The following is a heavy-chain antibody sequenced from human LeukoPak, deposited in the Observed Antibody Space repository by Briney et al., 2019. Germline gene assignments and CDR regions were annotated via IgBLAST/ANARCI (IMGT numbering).Heavy chain of an antibody. CDR3: ARIKYSYDSSGYYYVIDY. D-gene: IGHD3-22*01. J-gene: IGHJ4*02. CDR1: GGSISTYY. V-gene: IGHV4-59*01. Sequence: SETLSLTCTVSGGSISTYYWSGIRQPPGKGLEWIGYIYYSGSNNYNPSLKSRVTISVDTSKNQFSLKLSSVTAADTAVYYCARIKYSYDSSGYYYVIDYWGQGTLVTVSS. CDR2: IYYSGSN.